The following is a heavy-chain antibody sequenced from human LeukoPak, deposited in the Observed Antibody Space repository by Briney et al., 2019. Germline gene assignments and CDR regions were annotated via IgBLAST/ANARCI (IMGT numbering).Heavy chain of an antibody. V-gene: IGHV3-33*08. CDR2: IWYDGSNK. J-gene: IGHJ4*02. CDR3: ARDYDSSGYYPGCFDY. D-gene: IGHD3-22*01. CDR1: GFTFSSYS. Sequence: PGGSLRLSCAASGFTFSSYSMNWVRQAPGKGLEWVAVIWYDGSNKYYADSVKGRFTISRDNSKNTLYLQMNSLRAEDTAVYYCARDYDSSGYYPGCFDYWGQGTLVTVSS.